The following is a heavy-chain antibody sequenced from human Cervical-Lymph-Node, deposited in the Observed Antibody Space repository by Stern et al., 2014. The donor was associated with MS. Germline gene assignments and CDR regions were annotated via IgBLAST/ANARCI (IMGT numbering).Heavy chain of an antibody. CDR1: GGTFSSYA. J-gene: IGHJ6*02. Sequence: VQLVESGAEVKKPGSSVKVSCKASGGTFSSYAISWVRQAPAPGLEWMGGLIPNFGTANHAPKLKGRVTINAAENKRTDYMELSSLRSEDTAVYYCARGELKEGVVRGMDVWGQGTTVTVSS. CDR2: LIPNFGTA. V-gene: IGHV1-69*01. D-gene: IGHD3-3*01. CDR3: ARGELKEGVVRGMDV.